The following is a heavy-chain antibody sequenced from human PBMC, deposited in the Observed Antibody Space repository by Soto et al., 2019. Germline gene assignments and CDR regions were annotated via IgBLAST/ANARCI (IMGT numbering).Heavy chain of an antibody. V-gene: IGHV2-5*02. J-gene: IGHJ4*02. CDR3: AHRVEYDASILRAFDY. CDR1: GFSLDTFGVG. CDR2: IFWDDEK. D-gene: IGHD3-3*01. Sequence: QITLKESGPTLVKPTQTLTLTCTFSGFSLDTFGVGVGWIRQPPGKAPEWLALIFWDDEKRYSPSLMSRLTITKDTSTNRVVLTMTNMDPVDTATYYCAHRVEYDASILRAFDYWGQGTLVTVSS.